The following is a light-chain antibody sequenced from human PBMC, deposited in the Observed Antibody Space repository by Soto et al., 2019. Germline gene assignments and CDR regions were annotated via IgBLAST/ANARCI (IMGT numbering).Light chain of an antibody. CDR1: QSVATN. V-gene: IGKV3-15*01. CDR2: GAS. CDR3: QQYNNWPWT. Sequence: EIVTTQSPAALSVSPGERATLSSRASQSVATNLALYHQKPGQPPRLLIYGASTRATGIPGRFSGSGSGTEFTLTISSLQSVDFAVYSCQQYNNWPWTFGQGTKVDI. J-gene: IGKJ1*01.